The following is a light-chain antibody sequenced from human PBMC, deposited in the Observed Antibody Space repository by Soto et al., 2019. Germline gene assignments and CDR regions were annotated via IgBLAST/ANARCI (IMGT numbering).Light chain of an antibody. CDR3: EQYDKSIT. CDR1: QSVTSSY. CDR2: GAS. V-gene: IGKV3-20*01. J-gene: IGKJ4*01. Sequence: EIVLTQSPGTLSLSPGERATLSCRASQSVTSSYLAWYQQKPGQAPRLLIYGASSRATGIPDRFSDSGSGTDFTLTINRLEPEDFAVYYCEQYDKSITFGGGTKVDIK.